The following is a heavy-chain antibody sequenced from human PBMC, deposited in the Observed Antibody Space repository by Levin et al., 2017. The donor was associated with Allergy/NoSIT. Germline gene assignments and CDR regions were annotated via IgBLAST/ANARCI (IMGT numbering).Heavy chain of an antibody. Sequence: LSLTCAASGFTFSAPYMDWVRQAPGKGLEWVGRIRTKSNSYSTDYAASVKGRFTISRDDSQNSLYLQMNSLKPEDTAVYDCARLSGFADGNYGFDVWGQGTMVTVSS. D-gene: IGHD3-9*01. CDR3: ARLSGFADGNYGFDV. J-gene: IGHJ3*01. CDR1: GFTFSAPY. CDR2: IRTKSNSYST. V-gene: IGHV3-72*01.